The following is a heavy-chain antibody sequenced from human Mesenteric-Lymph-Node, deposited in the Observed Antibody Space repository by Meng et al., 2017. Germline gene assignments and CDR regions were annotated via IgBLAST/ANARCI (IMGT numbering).Heavy chain of an antibody. CDR3: ARTIGGADIVVVPAAYYFDY. J-gene: IGHJ4*02. CDR1: VCSFSGYY. V-gene: IGHV4-34*01. CDR2: INHSGST. D-gene: IGHD2-2*01. Sequence: QVQLQQWGAGLLNPSETLSLTCYFSVCSFSGYYWSWIRQPPGKGLEWIGEINHSGSTNYNPSLKSRVTISVDTSKNQFSLKLSSVTAADTAVYYCARTIGGADIVVVPAAYYFDYWGQGTLVTVSS.